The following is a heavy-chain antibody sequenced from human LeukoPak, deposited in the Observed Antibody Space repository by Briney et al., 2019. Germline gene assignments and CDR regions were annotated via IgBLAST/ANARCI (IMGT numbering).Heavy chain of an antibody. CDR3: ARDPGLGYRSGWYQDYFDY. D-gene: IGHD6-19*01. Sequence: PGGSLRLSCAASGFIFSNYPLQWVRQVPGVGLGWVAVISYDGANKDYADSVKGRFTISRDNFKNTLYLQMHSLIGDDTAVFYCARDPGLGYRSGWYQDYFDYWGQGTLVTVSS. J-gene: IGHJ4*02. CDR2: ISYDGANK. CDR1: GFIFSNYP. V-gene: IGHV3-30-3*01.